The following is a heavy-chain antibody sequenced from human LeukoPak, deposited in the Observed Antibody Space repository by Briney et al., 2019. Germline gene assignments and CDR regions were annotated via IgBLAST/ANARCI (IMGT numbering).Heavy chain of an antibody. D-gene: IGHD2-21*02. V-gene: IGHV4-34*01. CDR1: GGSFSYYY. Sequence: SETLSLTCAIYGGSFSYYYRSWLRQPPEKGLEWIGEINHSGSTNYNPSLKSRVTISVDTSKNQFSLKLSSVTTADTAVYYCARGGFYCGDDCYVDYWGQGTLVTVSS. J-gene: IGHJ4*02. CDR2: INHSGST. CDR3: ARGGFYCGDDCYVDY.